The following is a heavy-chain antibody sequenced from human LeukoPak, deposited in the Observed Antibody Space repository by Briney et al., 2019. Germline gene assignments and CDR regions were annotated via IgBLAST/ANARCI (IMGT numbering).Heavy chain of an antibody. CDR2: ISSSSSTI. CDR1: GFPFSSYS. J-gene: IGHJ6*03. D-gene: IGHD3-10*01. Sequence: GGSLRLSWAASGFPFSSYSMNWVRQPPGKGLGWVSYISSSSSTIYYADSVKGRFTISRDNAKNSLYLQMNSLRAEDTAVYYCARDLARRGVYMDVWGKGTTVTVSS. CDR3: ARDLARRGVYMDV. V-gene: IGHV3-48*04.